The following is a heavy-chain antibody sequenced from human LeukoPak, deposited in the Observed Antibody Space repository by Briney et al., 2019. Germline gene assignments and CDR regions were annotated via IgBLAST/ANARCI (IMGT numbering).Heavy chain of an antibody. Sequence: GGSLRLSCAASGFTFSSYWMSWVRQAPGKGLEWVANIKQDGSEKYYVDSVKGRFTISRDNAKNSLYLQMNSLRAEDTAVYYCARDRGGIVVVVAATSFDYWGQGTLVTVSS. V-gene: IGHV3-7*01. CDR1: GFTFSSYW. D-gene: IGHD2-15*01. J-gene: IGHJ4*02. CDR2: IKQDGSEK. CDR3: ARDRGGIVVVVAATSFDY.